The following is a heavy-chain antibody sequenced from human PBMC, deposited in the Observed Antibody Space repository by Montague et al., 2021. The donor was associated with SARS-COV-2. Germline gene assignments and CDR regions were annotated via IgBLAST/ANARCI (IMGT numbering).Heavy chain of an antibody. V-gene: IGHV2-5*02. J-gene: IGHJ6*02. CDR3: AHSIAAIEAESSHYYYYYGMDV. Sequence: PALVKPTQTLTLTCTFSGFSLSTSGVGVGWIRQPPGKALEWLALIYWDDDKRYSPSLKSRLTTTKDTSKNQVVLTMTNMDPVDTATYYCAHSIAAIEAESSHYYYYYGMDVWGQGTTVTVSS. CDR2: IYWDDDK. CDR1: GFSLSTSGVG. D-gene: IGHD6-25*01.